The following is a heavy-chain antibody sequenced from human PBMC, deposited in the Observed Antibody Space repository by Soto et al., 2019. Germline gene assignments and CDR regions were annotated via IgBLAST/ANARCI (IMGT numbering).Heavy chain of an antibody. V-gene: IGHV1-2*02. CDR1: GYGFARYY. D-gene: IGHD3-10*02. CDR2: INPDSGDT. Sequence: ASVKVSCKASGYGFARYYIHWVRQAPGQGLEWMGWINPDSGDTSYQERFQGRVTMTRDTSLNTAYMDVTGLTSDDTAIYFCARSYVHLAPILDLWGPGTLVPVS. CDR3: ARSYVHLAPILDL. J-gene: IGHJ4*03.